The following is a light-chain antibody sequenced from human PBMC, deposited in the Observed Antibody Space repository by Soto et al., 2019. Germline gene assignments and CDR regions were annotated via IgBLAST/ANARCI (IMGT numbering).Light chain of an antibody. V-gene: IGLV2-14*01. CDR1: SSDLGAYDY. J-gene: IGLJ1*01. Sequence: SALTQPASVSGSPGQSITISCSGISSDLGAYDYVSWYQQHPGKAPKLMIYDVRNRPSGVSNRFSGSKSGSTASLTISGLQAEDEADYYCSSYTSSDTYVFGPGTQLTVL. CDR2: DVR. CDR3: SSYTSSDTYV.